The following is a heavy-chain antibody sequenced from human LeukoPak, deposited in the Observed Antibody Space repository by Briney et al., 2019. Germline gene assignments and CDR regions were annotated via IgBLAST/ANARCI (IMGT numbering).Heavy chain of an antibody. Sequence: ASVKVSCKASGYTFTDNYIHWVRQAPGQGLEWMGWIAPRSGATNYAPKLQGRVILTSDTSFTTAYMELSGLRSDDTAIYYCARDGSVESGHYYFDYWGKGALVTVSS. CDR3: ARDGSVESGHYYFDY. J-gene: IGHJ4*02. CDR2: IAPRSGAT. D-gene: IGHD3-10*01. V-gene: IGHV1-2*02. CDR1: GYTFTDNY.